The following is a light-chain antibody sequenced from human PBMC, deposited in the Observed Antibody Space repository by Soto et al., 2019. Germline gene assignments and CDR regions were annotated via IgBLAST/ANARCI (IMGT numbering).Light chain of an antibody. CDR3: QQSYRTPRT. Sequence: DIQMTQSPSSLSASVGDRVAITCRASQRISSFLNWYQQKPGKAPKLLIYAASTLQSGVPSRFSGSGSGTAFTLTISSLQPEDFATYYCQQSYRTPRTFGQGTKVDIK. CDR1: QRISSF. V-gene: IGKV1-39*01. CDR2: AAS. J-gene: IGKJ1*01.